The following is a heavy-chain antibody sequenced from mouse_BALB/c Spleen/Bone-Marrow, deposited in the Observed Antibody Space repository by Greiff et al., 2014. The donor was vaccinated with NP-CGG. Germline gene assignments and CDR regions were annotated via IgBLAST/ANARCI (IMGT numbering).Heavy chain of an antibody. D-gene: IGHD2-3*01. CDR3: NGGYYEAWFAY. CDR2: IDPENGDT. CDR1: GFNIKDYY. V-gene: IGHV14-4*02. Sequence: EVNLVESGAELVRSGASVKLSWTASGFNIKDYYMHWVKQRPEQGLEWIGWIDPENGDTEYAPKFQGKATMTADTSSNTAYLQLSSLTSEDTAVYYCNGGYYEAWFAYWGQGTLVTVSA. J-gene: IGHJ3*01.